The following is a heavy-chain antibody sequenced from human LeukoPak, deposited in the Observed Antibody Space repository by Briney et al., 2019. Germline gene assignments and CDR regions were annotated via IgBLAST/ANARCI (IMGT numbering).Heavy chain of an antibody. CDR2: ISSSSSYI. D-gene: IGHD6-19*01. CDR1: GFTFSSYS. J-gene: IGHJ5*02. V-gene: IGHV3-21*01. Sequence: GGSLRLSCAASGFTFSSYSMNWVRQAPGKGLEWVSSISSSSSYIYYADSVKGRFTISRDNAKNSLYLQMNSLRAEDTAVYYCASSAGAGTGWFGPWGQGTRGTVSS. CDR3: ASSAGAGTGWFGP.